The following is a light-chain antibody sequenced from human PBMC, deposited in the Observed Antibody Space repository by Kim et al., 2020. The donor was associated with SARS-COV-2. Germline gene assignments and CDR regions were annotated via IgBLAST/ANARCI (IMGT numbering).Light chain of an antibody. CDR3: QQYNNWPYT. Sequence: SVCRGERATLSCRSSQSVSSNVAWYQQKPGQAPRLLIYGASTRATGIPARFSGSGSGTEFTLTISSLQSEDFAVYYCQQYNNWPYTFGQGTKLEI. CDR1: QSVSSN. J-gene: IGKJ2*01. V-gene: IGKV3-15*01. CDR2: GAS.